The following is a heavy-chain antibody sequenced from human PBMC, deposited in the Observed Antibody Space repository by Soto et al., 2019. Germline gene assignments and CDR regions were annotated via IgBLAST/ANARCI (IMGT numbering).Heavy chain of an antibody. D-gene: IGHD3-22*01. Sequence: GESLKISCKGSGYSFTSYWIGWVRQMPGKGLEWMGIIYPGDSDTRYSPSFQGQVTISADKSISTAYLQWSSLKASDTAMYYCARSHSPNYYDSRGPILDAFDIWGQGTMVTVSS. CDR3: ARSHSPNYYDSRGPILDAFDI. CDR1: GYSFTSYW. V-gene: IGHV5-51*01. J-gene: IGHJ3*02. CDR2: IYPGDSDT.